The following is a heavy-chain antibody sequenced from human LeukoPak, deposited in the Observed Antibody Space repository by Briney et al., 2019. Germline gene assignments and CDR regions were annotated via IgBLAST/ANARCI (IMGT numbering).Heavy chain of an antibody. CDR2: INPNSGGT. CDR3: ARSITVTNAFDI. CDR1: GYTFTCYY. V-gene: IGHV1-2*02. D-gene: IGHD4-17*01. J-gene: IGHJ3*02. Sequence: ASVKVSCKASGYTFTCYYMHWVRQAPGQGLEWMGWINPNSGGTNYAQKFQGRVTMTRDTSISTAYMELSRLRSDDTAVYYCARSITVTNAFDIWGQGTMDTVSS.